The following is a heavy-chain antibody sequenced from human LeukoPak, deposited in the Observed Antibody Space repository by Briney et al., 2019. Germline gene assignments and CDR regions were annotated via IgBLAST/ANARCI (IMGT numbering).Heavy chain of an antibody. CDR2: IIPIFGTA. Sequence: GASVKVSCKASGGTFSSYAISWVRQAPGQGLEWMGGIIPIFGTANYAQKFQGRVTITADKSTSTAYMELSSLRSEDTAVYYCARDRRDGYTLDYWGQGTLVTVSS. V-gene: IGHV1-69*06. CDR1: GGTFSSYA. J-gene: IGHJ4*02. D-gene: IGHD5-24*01. CDR3: ARDRRDGYTLDY.